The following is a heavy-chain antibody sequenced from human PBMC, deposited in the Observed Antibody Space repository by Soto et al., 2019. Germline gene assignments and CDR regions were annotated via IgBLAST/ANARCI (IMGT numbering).Heavy chain of an antibody. CDR3: ARRDGYKTDY. J-gene: IGHJ4*02. CDR2: IYPGDSDI. D-gene: IGHD5-12*01. V-gene: IGHV5-51*01. Sequence: GESLKISCKVSGYSFPNYWIGWVRQMPGKGLEWMGIIYPGDSDIRYSPSFQGQVTISADKSISTAYLQWRSLKASDTAMYYCARRDGYKTDYWGQGTLVTVSS. CDR1: GYSFPNYW.